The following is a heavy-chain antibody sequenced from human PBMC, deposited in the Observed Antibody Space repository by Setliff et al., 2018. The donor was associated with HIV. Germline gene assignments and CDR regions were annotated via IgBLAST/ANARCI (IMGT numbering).Heavy chain of an antibody. D-gene: IGHD3-10*01. V-gene: IGHV1-69*06. Sequence: SVKVSCKSSGGTFSNYAFSWVRQAPAQGLEWMGGVIPIFDKTTYAHKFQGRVTMTGDTSTNTAYMELRSLRSDDTAVYYCARDNVRGPTNAMDGWGQGTTVTVS. J-gene: IGHJ6*02. CDR3: ARDNVRGPTNAMDG. CDR2: VIPIFDKT. CDR1: GGTFSNYA.